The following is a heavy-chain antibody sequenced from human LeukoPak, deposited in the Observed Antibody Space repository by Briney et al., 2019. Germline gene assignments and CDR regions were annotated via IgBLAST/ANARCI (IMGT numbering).Heavy chain of an antibody. Sequence: ASVKVSCKASGYTFTNNFMHWVRQAPGQGLEWIGIINPSGDNTWYAQKFQGRVTMTRDMATSTDYLEVSSLRSDDTAVYYCARVVEDYDFDGLVDYWGQGTLVTVSS. CDR2: INPSGDNT. D-gene: IGHD3-3*01. J-gene: IGHJ4*02. CDR3: ARVVEDYDFDGLVDY. V-gene: IGHV1-46*01. CDR1: GYTFTNNF.